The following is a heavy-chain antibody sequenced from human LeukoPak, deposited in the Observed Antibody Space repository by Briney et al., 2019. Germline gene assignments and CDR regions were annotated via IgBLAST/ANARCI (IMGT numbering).Heavy chain of an antibody. Sequence: PSETLSLTCRVSGGSISTYYWNWIRQPAGKELEWIGHIYDSGKTNYNPSLRGRATISVDESRNLFSLKLNSVTAADTAVYYCARDYIVHTGVVAFDIWGQGTMVTVSS. V-gene: IGHV4-4*07. J-gene: IGHJ3*02. CDR2: IYDSGKT. CDR3: ARDYIVHTGVVAFDI. CDR1: GGSISTYY. D-gene: IGHD5-12*01.